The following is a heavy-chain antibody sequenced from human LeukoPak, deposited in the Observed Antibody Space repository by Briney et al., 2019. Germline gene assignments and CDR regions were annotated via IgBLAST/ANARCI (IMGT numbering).Heavy chain of an antibody. Sequence: GASVKVSCKASGYTFTSYYMHWVRQAPGQGLEWMGIINPSGGSTSYAQKFQGRVTMTRDTSTSTVYMELSSLRSEDTAVYYCARDQVVGGTYYYYYGMDVWGQGTTVTVSS. CDR1: GYTFTSYY. V-gene: IGHV1-46*01. D-gene: IGHD1-26*01. J-gene: IGHJ6*02. CDR3: ARDQVVGGTYYYYYGMDV. CDR2: INPSGGST.